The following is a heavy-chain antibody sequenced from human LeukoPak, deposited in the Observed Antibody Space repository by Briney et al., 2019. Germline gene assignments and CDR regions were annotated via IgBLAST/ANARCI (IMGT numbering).Heavy chain of an antibody. J-gene: IGHJ4*02. D-gene: IGHD6-13*01. Sequence: PGGSLRLSCAASGFTSSSYGMHWVRQAPGKGLEWVAVISYDGSNKYYADSVKGRFTISRDNSKNTLYLRMNSLRAEDTAVYYCAKDRRALYSIAAAGTFDYWGQGTLVTVSS. CDR1: GFTSSSYG. CDR2: ISYDGSNK. V-gene: IGHV3-30*18. CDR3: AKDRRALYSIAAAGTFDY.